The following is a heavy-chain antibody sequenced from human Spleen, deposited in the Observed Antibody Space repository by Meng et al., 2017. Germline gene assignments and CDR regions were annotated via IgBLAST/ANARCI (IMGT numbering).Heavy chain of an antibody. CDR1: GFTFSNAW. CDR2: MKSNVDGGTV. Sequence: EVQPVESGGGFVKPGGSLRRSCAASGFTFSNAWMTWVRQAPGKGLEWIGRMKSNVDGGTVDYAAAVKGRFFISRDDSENTFYLQMNSLKTEDTAVYYCSGHVDYWGHGTLVTVFS. V-gene: IGHV3-15*01. J-gene: IGHJ4*01. CDR3: SGHVDY.